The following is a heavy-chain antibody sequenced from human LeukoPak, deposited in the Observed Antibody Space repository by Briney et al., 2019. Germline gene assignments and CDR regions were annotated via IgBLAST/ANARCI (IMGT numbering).Heavy chain of an antibody. CDR2: IKEDGSEK. CDR1: GFTFSSYA. Sequence: GGSLRLSCAASGFTFSSYAMSWVRQAPGKGLEWVANIKEDGSEKYYVDSVKGRFTISRDNAKNSLYLQMNSLRGEDTAMYYCARGGKSRFVYWGQGTLVTVSS. CDR3: ARGGKSRFVY. J-gene: IGHJ4*02. D-gene: IGHD1-26*01. V-gene: IGHV3-7*03.